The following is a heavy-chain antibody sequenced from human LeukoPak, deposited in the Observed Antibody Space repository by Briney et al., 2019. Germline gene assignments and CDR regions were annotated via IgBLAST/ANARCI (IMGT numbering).Heavy chain of an antibody. D-gene: IGHD1-26*01. CDR3: ARESSGSFFPGEHYYFLAV. J-gene: IGHJ6*04. CDR1: GGSFSGYY. CDR2: VPHRGVT. Sequence: PSETLSLTCAVYGGSFSGYYWTWISQSPGKGLEWIGEVPHRGVTHYSPSLRSRVTISLDTSRKQFSLSVSSVTAADTAVYYCARESSGSFFPGEHYYFLAVWGKGTTVTVPS. V-gene: IGHV4-34*01.